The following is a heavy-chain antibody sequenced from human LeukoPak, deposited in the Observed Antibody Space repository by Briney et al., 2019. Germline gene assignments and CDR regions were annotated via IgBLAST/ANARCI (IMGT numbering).Heavy chain of an antibody. CDR2: ISAYNGNA. J-gene: IGHJ5*02. CDR1: GYTFTSYG. Sequence: ASVKVSRKASGYTFTSYGISWVRQAPGQGLEWMGWISAYNGNANYAQKLQGRVTMTTDTSTSTAYMELRSLRSDDTAVYYCARDRPIQLWSNNWFDPWGQGTLVTVSS. CDR3: ARDRPIQLWSNNWFDP. D-gene: IGHD5-18*01. V-gene: IGHV1-18*01.